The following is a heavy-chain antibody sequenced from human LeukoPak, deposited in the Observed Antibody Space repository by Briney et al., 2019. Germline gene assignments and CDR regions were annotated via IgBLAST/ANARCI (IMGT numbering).Heavy chain of an antibody. CDR1: GYTFTGYW. CDR3: AGTSTGLT. J-gene: IGHJ4*02. D-gene: IGHD1-14*01. CDR2: INPNSGDT. Sequence: EASVKVSCKASGYTFTGYWMHWVRQAPGQGLEWLGWINPNSGDTDYAQKFRGRITMTRDTAISTAYMELSRLKSDDTAVYYCAGTSTGLTWGQGTQVTVSS. V-gene: IGHV1-2*02.